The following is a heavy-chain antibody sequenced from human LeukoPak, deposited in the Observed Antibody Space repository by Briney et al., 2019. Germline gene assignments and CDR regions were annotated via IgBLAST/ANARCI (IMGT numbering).Heavy chain of an antibody. CDR2: INPNSGGT. CDR1: GYTFTGYY. V-gene: IGHV1-2*02. J-gene: IGHJ4*02. CDR3: AREMTDIVLMVYAYFDY. D-gene: IGHD2-8*01. Sequence: ASVKVSCKASGYTFTGYYMHWVRQAPGPGLEWMGWINPNSGGTNYAQKFQGRVTMTRDTSISTAYMELSRLRSDDTAVYYCAREMTDIVLMVYAYFDYWGQGTLVTVSS.